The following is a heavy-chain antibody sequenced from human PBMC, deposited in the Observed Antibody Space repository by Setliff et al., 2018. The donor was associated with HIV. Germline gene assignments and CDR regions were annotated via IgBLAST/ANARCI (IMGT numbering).Heavy chain of an antibody. CDR3: ARGGPLLEWLSFDY. Sequence: ASVKVSCKASGYTLTSYEINWVRQATGQGLEWMGWMNPNSGNTGYAQNFQGRVSMTRNTSITTAYMDLSSLTSEDTAVYYCARGGPLLEWLSFDYWGQGTLVTVSS. J-gene: IGHJ4*02. CDR2: MNPNSGNT. V-gene: IGHV1-8*02. CDR1: GYTLTSYE. D-gene: IGHD3-3*01.